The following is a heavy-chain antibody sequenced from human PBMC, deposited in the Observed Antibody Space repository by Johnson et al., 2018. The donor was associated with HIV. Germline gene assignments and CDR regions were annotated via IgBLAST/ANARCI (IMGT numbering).Heavy chain of an antibody. CDR2: ISYDGSNK. V-gene: IGHV3-30*18. CDR1: GFTVSSNY. Sequence: QVQLVESGGGLVQPGGSLRLSCTASGFTVSSNYMSWVRQAPGKGLEWVAVISYDGSNKYYADSVKGRFTVSRDNSKNAVYLQMNSLGAGDTAVYYCAKDQHGPLVPTVMRDDAFDIWGQGTMVTVSS. D-gene: IGHD5-12*01. J-gene: IGHJ3*02. CDR3: AKDQHGPLVPTVMRDDAFDI.